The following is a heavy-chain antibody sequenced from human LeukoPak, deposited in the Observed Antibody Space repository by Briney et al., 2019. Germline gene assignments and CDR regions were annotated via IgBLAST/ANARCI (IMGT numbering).Heavy chain of an antibody. D-gene: IGHD4-23*01. CDR1: GGTFSSYA. Sequence: WASVKVSCKASGGTFSSYAISWVRQAPGQGLEWMGGIIPIFGTANYAQKFQGRVTITADESTSTAYMELSSLRSEDTAVYYCARDPEPYGGNSYFDYWGQGTLVTVSS. CDR2: IIPIFGTA. V-gene: IGHV1-69*13. CDR3: ARDPEPYGGNSYFDY. J-gene: IGHJ4*02.